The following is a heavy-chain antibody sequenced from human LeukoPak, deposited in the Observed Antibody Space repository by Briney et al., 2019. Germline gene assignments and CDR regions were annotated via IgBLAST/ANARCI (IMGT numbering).Heavy chain of an antibody. Sequence: GESLKISCKGSGYSFTSYWIGWVRQMPGKGLEWMGIIYPGDSDTRYSPSFQGQVTISADKSISTAYLQWSSLKASDTAMYYCVRPMSGYSYGYGYAFDIWGQGTMVTVSS. CDR1: GYSFTSYW. CDR3: VRPMSGYSYGYGYAFDI. J-gene: IGHJ3*02. D-gene: IGHD5-18*01. CDR2: IYPGDSDT. V-gene: IGHV5-51*01.